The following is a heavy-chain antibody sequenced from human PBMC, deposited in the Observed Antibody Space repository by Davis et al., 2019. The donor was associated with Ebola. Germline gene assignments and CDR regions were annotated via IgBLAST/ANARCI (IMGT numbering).Heavy chain of an antibody. Sequence: SVKLSCKASGGTFSSYTISWVRQAPGHGLEWMGRIIPILGTANYAQKFQGRVTITADKSTSTAYMELSSLRSEDTAVYYCARESRGWYCSGGSCSFGYWGQGTLVTVSS. J-gene: IGHJ4*02. CDR2: IIPILGTA. D-gene: IGHD2-15*01. CDR3: ARESRGWYCSGGSCSFGY. CDR1: GGTFSSYT. V-gene: IGHV1-69*08.